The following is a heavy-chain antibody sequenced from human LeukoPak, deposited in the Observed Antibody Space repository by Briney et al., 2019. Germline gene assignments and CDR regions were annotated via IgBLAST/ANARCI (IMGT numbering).Heavy chain of an antibody. J-gene: IGHJ4*02. CDR2: IDGDGTLK. D-gene: IGHD6-19*01. CDR1: GFTFRSYT. Sequence: GGSLRLSCSGSGFTFRSYTMTWVRQAPGEGLEWVSSIDGDGTLKYYADSLKGRSTISRDNANNSVYLKMNSLTADDSGLYFCARDYSSGWFGKGAYWGQGTRVLVSS. V-gene: IGHV3-21*06. CDR3: ARDYSSGWFGKGAY.